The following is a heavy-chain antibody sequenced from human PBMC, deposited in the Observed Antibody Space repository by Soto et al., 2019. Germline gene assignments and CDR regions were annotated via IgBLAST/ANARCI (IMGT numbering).Heavy chain of an antibody. D-gene: IGHD6-13*01. Sequence: PSETLSLTCAVSGGPISSGGYSWSWIRQPPGKGLEWIGYIYHSGSTYYNPSLKSRVTISVDTSKNQFSLKLSSVTAADTAVYYCAREKPYSSSWYHDYWGQGTLVTVSS. CDR3: AREKPYSSSWYHDY. V-gene: IGHV4-30-2*01. CDR2: IYHSGST. CDR1: GGPISSGGYS. J-gene: IGHJ4*02.